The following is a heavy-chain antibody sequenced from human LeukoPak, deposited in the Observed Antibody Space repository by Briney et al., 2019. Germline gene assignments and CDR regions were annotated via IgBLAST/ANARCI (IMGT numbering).Heavy chain of an antibody. CDR2: ISSSSSYI. J-gene: IGHJ3*02. V-gene: IGHV3-21*01. Sequence: GGSLRLSCAASGFTFSSYSMNWVRQAPGKGLEWVSSISSSSSYIYYADSVKGRFTISRDNAKNSLYLQMNSLRAEDTAVYYCARDKALTYYYVSSGYSDAFDIWGQGTMVTVSS. D-gene: IGHD3-22*01. CDR3: ARDKALTYYYVSSGYSDAFDI. CDR1: GFTFSSYS.